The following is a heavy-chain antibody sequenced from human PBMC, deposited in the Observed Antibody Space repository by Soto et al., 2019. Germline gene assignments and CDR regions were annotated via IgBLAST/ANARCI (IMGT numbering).Heavy chain of an antibody. CDR1: GFTFSSYG. V-gene: IGHV3-30*18. D-gene: IGHD6-13*01. CDR2: ISYDGSNK. Sequence: QVQLVESGGGVVQPGRSLRLSCAASGFTFSSYGMQWVRQAPGKGLEWVAVISYDGSNKYYADSVKGRFTISRDNSKNTLNLQRTGRRAEDTAVYYCAKDRGILPAAGTGWGWFAPWGQGTLVTVSS. J-gene: IGHJ5*02. CDR3: AKDRGILPAAGTGWGWFAP.